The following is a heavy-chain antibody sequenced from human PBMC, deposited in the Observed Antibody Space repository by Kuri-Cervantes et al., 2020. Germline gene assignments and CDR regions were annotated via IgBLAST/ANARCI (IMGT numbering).Heavy chain of an antibody. V-gene: IGHV2-70*04. CDR3: AHSSMYYDILTGPSLDY. CDR2: IDWDDDK. Sequence: SGPTLVKPTQTLTLTCTFSGFSLSTSGMRVSWIRQPPGKAPEWLARIDWDDDKFYSTSLKTRLIISKDTSKNQVVLTMTNMDPVDTATYYCAHSSMYYDILTGPSLDYWGQGTLVTVSS. CDR1: GFSLSTSGMR. D-gene: IGHD3-9*01. J-gene: IGHJ4*02.